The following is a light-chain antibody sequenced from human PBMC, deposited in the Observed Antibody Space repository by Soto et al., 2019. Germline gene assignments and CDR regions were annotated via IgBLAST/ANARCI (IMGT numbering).Light chain of an antibody. V-gene: IGKV2-30*01. J-gene: IGKJ2*01. CDR3: MQGTHWPPYT. CDR1: QSLAYSDGNTY. CDR2: KVS. Sequence: DVVMAQSPLSLPVTLGQPASISCRSSQSLAYSDGNTYLNWFQQRPGQSPRRLIYKVSNRDSGVPDRFSGSGSGTDFTLKITRVEAEDLGVYYCMQGTHWPPYTFGQGTKLEI.